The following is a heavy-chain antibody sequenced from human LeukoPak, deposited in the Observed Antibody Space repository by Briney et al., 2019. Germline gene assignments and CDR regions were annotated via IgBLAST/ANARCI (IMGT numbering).Heavy chain of an antibody. V-gene: IGHV3-30*03. J-gene: IGHJ3*02. CDR1: GFTFSSYV. Sequence: GGSLRLSCAASGFTFSSYVMHWVRQAPGKGLEWVTVISYDGNSKYYAGSVKGRFSISRDNSKNTLYLQMNSLRAEDTAVYYCVRDLDSGSSYQAFDIWGQGTVVTVSS. CDR2: ISYDGNSK. D-gene: IGHD1-26*01. CDR3: VRDLDSGSSYQAFDI.